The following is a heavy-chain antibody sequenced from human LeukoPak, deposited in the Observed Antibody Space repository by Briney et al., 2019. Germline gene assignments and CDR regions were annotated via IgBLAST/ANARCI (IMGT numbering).Heavy chain of an antibody. J-gene: IGHJ4*02. CDR1: GFTFSSYW. CDR2: INTDGSFT. V-gene: IGHV3-74*01. Sequence: PGGSLRLSCAASGFTFSSYWMHWVRQAPGKGLVWVSRINTDGSFTRYADSVQGRFTISRDTAKNTLFLQMNSLRAEDTAVYYCAREAKVGGALQYWGQGILVTVSS. CDR3: AREAKVGGALQY. D-gene: IGHD1-26*01.